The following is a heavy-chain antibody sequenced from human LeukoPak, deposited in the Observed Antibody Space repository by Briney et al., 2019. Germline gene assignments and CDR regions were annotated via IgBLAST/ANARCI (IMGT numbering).Heavy chain of an antibody. D-gene: IGHD3-3*01. CDR1: GFTFSHHW. CDR2: IKEDGSEK. J-gene: IGHJ4*02. V-gene: IGHV3-7*01. CDR3: ARLNWNYADY. Sequence: GGSLRLSCTASGFTFSHHWMTWVRQAPGKGLEWVANIKEDGSEKDYVDSVKGRFTISRDNGRNSLYLQMNSLRGEDTAVYYCARLNWNYADYWGQGTLVTVS.